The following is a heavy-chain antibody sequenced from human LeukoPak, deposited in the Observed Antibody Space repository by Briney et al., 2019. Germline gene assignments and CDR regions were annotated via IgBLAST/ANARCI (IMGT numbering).Heavy chain of an antibody. CDR2: ISSSSSYI. V-gene: IGHV3-21*01. D-gene: IGHD2-2*01. CDR1: GFTFSSYS. CDR3: ARVHCSSTSCPDRNYFDY. J-gene: IGHJ4*02. Sequence: GGSLRLSCAASGFTFSSYSMNWVRQAPGKGLEWVSSISSSSSYIYYADSVKGRFTISRDNAKNSLYLQMNSLRAEDTAVYYCARVHCSSTSCPDRNYFDYWGQGTLVTVSS.